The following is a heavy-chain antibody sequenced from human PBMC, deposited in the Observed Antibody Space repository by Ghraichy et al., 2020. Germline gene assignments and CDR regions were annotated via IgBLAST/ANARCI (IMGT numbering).Heavy chain of an antibody. CDR2: ISSSSSYI. D-gene: IGHD3-3*01. CDR3: ARVPGGSYYDFWSGDRAFDI. J-gene: IGHJ3*02. CDR1: GFTFSSYS. Sequence: GGSLRLSCAASGFTFSSYSMNWVRQAPGKGLEWVSSISSSSSYIYYADSVKGRFTISRDNAKNSLYLQMNSLRAEDTAVYYCARVPGGSYYDFWSGDRAFDIWGQGTMVTVSS. V-gene: IGHV3-21*01.